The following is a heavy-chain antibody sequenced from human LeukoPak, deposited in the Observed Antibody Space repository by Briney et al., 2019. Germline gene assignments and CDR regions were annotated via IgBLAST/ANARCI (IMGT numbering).Heavy chain of an antibody. V-gene: IGHV3-7*03. Sequence: GGSLRLSCAASGFTFSSYWMSWVRQAPGKGLEWVANIKQDGSEKYYVDSVKGRFTISRDNSKNTLYLQMNSLRAEDTALYYCAKVHPIDSSGYYGAFDYWGQGTLVTVSS. CDR3: AKVHPIDSSGYYGAFDY. D-gene: IGHD3-22*01. CDR2: IKQDGSEK. J-gene: IGHJ4*02. CDR1: GFTFSSYW.